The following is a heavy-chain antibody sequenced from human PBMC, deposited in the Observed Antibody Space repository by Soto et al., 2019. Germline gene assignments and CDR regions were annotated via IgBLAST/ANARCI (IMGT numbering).Heavy chain of an antibody. D-gene: IGHD5-12*01. CDR3: ARYGRYDFNY. J-gene: IGHJ4*02. V-gene: IGHV3-7*01. CDR2: INQDGTET. Sequence: GGSLRLSCAVSGFTFSSYWMGWVRQAPGKGLDWVAKINQDGTETYHVHSVKGRFTISRDNAKNLLFLEMNSLSAEDTAVYYCARYGRYDFNYWGQGTLVTVSS. CDR1: GFTFSSYW.